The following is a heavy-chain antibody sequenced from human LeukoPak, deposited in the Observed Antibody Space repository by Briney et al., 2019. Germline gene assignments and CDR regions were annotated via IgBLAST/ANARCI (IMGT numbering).Heavy chain of an antibody. CDR1: GFTFSSYA. CDR2: ISYDGSNK. CDR3: ARDNDFWSGYNFGY. D-gene: IGHD3-3*01. Sequence: GGSLRLSCAASGFTFSSYAMHWVRQAPGKGLEWVAVISYDGSNKYYADSVKGRFTISRDNSKNTLYLQMNSLRAEDTAVYYCARDNDFWSGYNFGYWGQGTLVTVSS. V-gene: IGHV3-30-3*01. J-gene: IGHJ4*02.